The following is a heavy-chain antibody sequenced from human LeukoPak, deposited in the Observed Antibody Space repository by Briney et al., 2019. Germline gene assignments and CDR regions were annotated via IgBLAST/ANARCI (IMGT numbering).Heavy chain of an antibody. CDR1: GYRFIGYY. Sequence: ASVKVSCKASGYRFIGYYIHWVRQAPGQGLEWMGWIKPDSGGTNFAQKFKGRVTMTKDTTTTTAYMEMTRLQSDDTAMYYCTIVQYTLLPGYLIQMEVWGKGTTVTISS. V-gene: IGHV1-2*02. CDR2: IKPDSGGT. D-gene: IGHD3-9*01. J-gene: IGHJ6*04. CDR3: TIVQYTLLPGYLIQMEV.